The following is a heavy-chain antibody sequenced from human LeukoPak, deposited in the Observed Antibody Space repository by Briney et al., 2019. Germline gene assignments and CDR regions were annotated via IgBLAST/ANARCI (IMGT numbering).Heavy chain of an antibody. J-gene: IGHJ4*02. Sequence: SQTLSLTCAISGDSVFSNSAAWNWIRQSPSRGLEWLGRTYYKSRWYNDYAVSVKSRITFNPDTSKNQFSLQLNSVTPEDTAVYYCARATLKYSSSPLDYWGQGTLVTVSS. V-gene: IGHV6-1*01. CDR3: ARATLKYSSSPLDY. CDR1: GDSVFSNSAA. D-gene: IGHD6-6*01. CDR2: TYYKSRWYN.